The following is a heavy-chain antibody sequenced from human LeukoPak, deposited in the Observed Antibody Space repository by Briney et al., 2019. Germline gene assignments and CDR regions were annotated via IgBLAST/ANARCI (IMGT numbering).Heavy chain of an antibody. J-gene: IGHJ4*02. CDR1: GYTLTELS. Sequence: ASVKVSCKVSGYTLTELSMHWVRQAPGKGLEWMGGFDPEDGETIYAQKFQGRVTMTGDTSTDTAYMELSSLRSEDTAVYYCATRDYDILTGYYRLSFDYWGQGTLVTVSS. D-gene: IGHD3-9*01. CDR3: ATRDYDILTGYYRLSFDY. V-gene: IGHV1-24*01. CDR2: FDPEDGET.